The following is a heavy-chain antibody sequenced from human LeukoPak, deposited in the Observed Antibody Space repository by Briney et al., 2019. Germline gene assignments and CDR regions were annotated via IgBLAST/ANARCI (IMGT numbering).Heavy chain of an antibody. CDR2: MSYDENTE. Sequence: GGSLRLSCVASRFILSVYGMHWVRQAPGTGLEWVAFMSYDENTEYYIDSVKGRFTISRDNSKNTLFLQLNNLRPEDTGVYYCARDGSTNSQNWFDPWGQGTLVIVSS. V-gene: IGHV3-33*05. CDR3: ARDGSTNSQNWFDP. J-gene: IGHJ5*02. CDR1: RFILSVYG. D-gene: IGHD2-8*01.